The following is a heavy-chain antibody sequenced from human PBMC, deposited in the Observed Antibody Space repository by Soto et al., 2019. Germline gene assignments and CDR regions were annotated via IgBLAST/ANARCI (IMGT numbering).Heavy chain of an antibody. J-gene: IGHJ6*02. CDR3: AREGGRRGYCSSTCCYAVYYYYYGMDL. CDR2: ISAYNGNT. D-gene: IGHD2-2*01. Sequence: SVKVSCKASGYTFTSYGISWVRQAPGQGLEWMGWISAYNGNTNYAQKLQGRVTMTTDTSTSTAYMELRSLRSDDTAVYYCAREGGRRGYCSSTCCYAVYYYYYGMDLWG. V-gene: IGHV1-18*01. CDR1: GYTFTSYG.